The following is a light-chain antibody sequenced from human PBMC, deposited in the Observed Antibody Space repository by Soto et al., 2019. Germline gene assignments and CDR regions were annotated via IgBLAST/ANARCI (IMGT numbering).Light chain of an antibody. V-gene: IGKV1-5*03. J-gene: IGKJ1*01. CDR1: QSISSW. CDR2: KAS. CDR3: QQYNDNWT. Sequence: DIQMTQSPSTLSASVGDRVTITCRASQSISSWLAWYQQKPGKAPKLLIYKASTLQSGVPSRFSGSESGTEFTLAISSLQPDDSATYYCQQYNDNWTFGQGTKVDI.